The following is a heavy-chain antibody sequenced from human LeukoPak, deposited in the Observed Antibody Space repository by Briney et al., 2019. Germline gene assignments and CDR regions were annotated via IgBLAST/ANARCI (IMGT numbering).Heavy chain of an antibody. D-gene: IGHD2-21*02. CDR2: IRDSGGST. V-gene: IGHV3-23*01. CDR3: ARDARRPRDVVVTSDDLDY. J-gene: IGHJ4*02. CDR1: GWTFSNYA. Sequence: GGSLRLSCAASGWTFSNYAMSWVRQAPGKGLEWVSGIRDSGGSTYYADSVKGRFTISRDNSKNTLYLQMNSLRAEDTAVYYCARDARRPRDVVVTSDDLDYWGQETLVTVSP.